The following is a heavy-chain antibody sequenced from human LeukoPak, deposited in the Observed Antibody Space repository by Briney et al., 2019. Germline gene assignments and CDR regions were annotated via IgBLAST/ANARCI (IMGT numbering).Heavy chain of an antibody. V-gene: IGHV3-23*01. CDR3: AKDPSLWFGEDYFDY. CDR1: GFTFSSYA. CDR2: ISGSGGST. Sequence: GGSLRLSCAASGFTFSSYAMSWVRQAPGKGLEWVSAISGSGGSTYYADSVRGRFTISRDNSKNTLYLQMNSLRAEDTAVYYCAKDPSLWFGEDYFDYWGQGTLVTVSS. J-gene: IGHJ4*02. D-gene: IGHD3-10*01.